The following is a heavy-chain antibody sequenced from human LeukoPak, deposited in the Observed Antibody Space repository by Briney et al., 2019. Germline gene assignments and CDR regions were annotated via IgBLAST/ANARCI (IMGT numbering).Heavy chain of an antibody. CDR2: INSDGSST. Sequence: GGSLRLSCAASGFTFSSYWMHWVRQAPGEGLVWVSRINSDGSSTSYADSVKGRFTISRDNAKNTLYLQMNSLRAEDTAVYYCARGGWYPYYFDYWGQGTLVTVSS. D-gene: IGHD6-19*01. CDR3: ARGGWYPYYFDY. CDR1: GFTFSSYW. V-gene: IGHV3-74*01. J-gene: IGHJ4*02.